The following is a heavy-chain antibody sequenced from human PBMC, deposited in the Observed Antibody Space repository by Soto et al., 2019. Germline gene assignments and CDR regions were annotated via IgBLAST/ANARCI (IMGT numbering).Heavy chain of an antibody. V-gene: IGHV4-39*01. CDR1: AGSISRSNYY. J-gene: IGHJ5*02. Sequence: QLQLQESGPRLVKPSETLSLTCTVSAGSISRSNYYWGWIRPPPGKGLEWIGSMYSSGNTYYNPSLMSRVRIAVETCKNDFSLKLTSVTAAVGAVFYCARQPYAGSGYSYGAWGQGTLVSVSS. CDR3: ARQPYAGSGYSYGA. D-gene: IGHD3-22*01. CDR2: MYSSGNT.